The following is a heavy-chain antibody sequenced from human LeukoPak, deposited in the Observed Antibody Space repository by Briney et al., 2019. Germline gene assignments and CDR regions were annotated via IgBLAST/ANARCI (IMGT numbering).Heavy chain of an antibody. CDR3: ARGKIRYGSGSYYQRYYYFDY. CDR2: MNPNSGNT. J-gene: IGHJ4*02. D-gene: IGHD3-10*01. CDR1: GYTFTSYD. Sequence: ASVKVSCKASGYTFTSYDINWVRQATGQGLEWMGWMNPNSGNTGYAQKFQGRVTMTRNTSISTAYMELSSLRSEDTAVYYCARGKIRYGSGSYYQRYYYFDYRGQGTLVTVSS. V-gene: IGHV1-8*01.